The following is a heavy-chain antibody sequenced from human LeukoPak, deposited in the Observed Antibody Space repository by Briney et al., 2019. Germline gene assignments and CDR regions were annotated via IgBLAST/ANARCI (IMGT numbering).Heavy chain of an antibody. CDR2: ISGSGGST. CDR1: GFTFSSYA. V-gene: IGHV3-23*01. J-gene: IGHJ4*02. D-gene: IGHD3-9*01. Sequence: GGSLRLSCAASGFTFSSYAMSWVRQAPGKGLEWVSTISGSGGSTYYADSVKGRFTISRDNSKNTLYLQMNSLRAEDTAVYYCAKESSYYDILTGYYSRSFDYWGQGTLVTVSS. CDR3: AKESSYYDILTGYYSRSFDY.